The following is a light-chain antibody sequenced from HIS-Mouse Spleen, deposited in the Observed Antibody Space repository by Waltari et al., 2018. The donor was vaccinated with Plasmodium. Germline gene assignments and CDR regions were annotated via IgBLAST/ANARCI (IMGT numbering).Light chain of an antibody. CDR1: QSVSSN. J-gene: IGKJ1*01. CDR2: GAS. Sequence: EIVMTKSPATLSVSPGERATLSCRASQSVSSNLALYQQKPGQAPRLLIYGASTRATGIPARFSGSGSGTEFTLTISSMQSEDFAVYYCQQYNNWPPTFGQGTKVEIK. CDR3: QQYNNWPPT. V-gene: IGKV3-15*01.